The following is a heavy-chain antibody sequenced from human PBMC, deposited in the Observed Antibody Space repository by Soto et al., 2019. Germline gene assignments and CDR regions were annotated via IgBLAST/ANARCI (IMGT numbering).Heavy chain of an antibody. D-gene: IGHD2-15*01. V-gene: IGHV4-31*03. CDR2: IYNSGNT. CDR1: GGSIRSGGYY. CDR3: ASADCSGGSCYAAY. J-gene: IGHJ4*03. Sequence: QVQLQESGPGLVKPSETLSLTCTVSGGSIRSGGYYWSWIRQHPGKGLEWIGYIYNSGNTYSNPSLKSRVTISIDTSESQFSLKLTSVTAADTAVYFCASADCSGGSCYAAYWGQGILVTVSS.